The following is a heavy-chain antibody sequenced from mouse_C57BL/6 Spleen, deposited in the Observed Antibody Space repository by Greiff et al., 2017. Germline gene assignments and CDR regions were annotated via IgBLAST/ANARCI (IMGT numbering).Heavy chain of an antibody. V-gene: IGHV14-2*01. CDR3: ARDRSSPRFAY. J-gene: IGHJ3*01. Sequence: EVQLQESGAELVHPGASVRLSCTASGFNINDYYTHWVKQRTEQGLEWIGRIDPEDGETKYAPKFQGKATITADTSSNTAYLQLSSLTSEDTAVYYCARDRSSPRFAYWGEGNLATDSA. CDR2: IDPEDGET. D-gene: IGHD1-1*01. CDR1: GFNINDYY.